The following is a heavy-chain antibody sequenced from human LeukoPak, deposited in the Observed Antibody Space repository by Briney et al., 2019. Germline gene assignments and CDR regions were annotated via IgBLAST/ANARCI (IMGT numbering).Heavy chain of an antibody. Sequence: ASVKVSCKASGYTFTGYYMHWVRQAPGQGLEWMGWINPNHGDTNYAQKFQDRVSMTRDTSISTAYMHLSRLRSADTAVYYCARSPHIMTGENFDYWGQGTLLTVSS. D-gene: IGHD3-9*01. V-gene: IGHV1-2*02. J-gene: IGHJ4*02. CDR3: ARSPHIMTGENFDY. CDR1: GYTFTGYY. CDR2: INPNHGDT.